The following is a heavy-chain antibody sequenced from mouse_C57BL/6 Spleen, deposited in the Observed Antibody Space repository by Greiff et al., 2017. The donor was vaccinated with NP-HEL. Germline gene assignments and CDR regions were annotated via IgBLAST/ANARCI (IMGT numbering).Heavy chain of an antibody. CDR3: ARRYYGSLYPYWYFDV. V-gene: IGHV1-72*01. J-gene: IGHJ1*03. D-gene: IGHD1-1*01. Sequence: QVQLQQPGAELVKPGASAKLSCKASGYTFTSYWMHWVKQRPGRGLEWIGRIDPNSGGTKYNEKFKSKATLTVDKPSSTAYMQLSSLTSEDSAVYYCARRYYGSLYPYWYFDVWGTGTTVTVSS. CDR1: GYTFTSYW. CDR2: IDPNSGGT.